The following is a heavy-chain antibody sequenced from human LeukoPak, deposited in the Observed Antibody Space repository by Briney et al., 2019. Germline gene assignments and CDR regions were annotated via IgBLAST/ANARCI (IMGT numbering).Heavy chain of an antibody. Sequence: SETLSLTCTVSGGSISSYYWSWIRQPPGKGLEWIGHIYYSGSTNYNPSLKSRVTISVDTSKNQFSLKLSSVTAADTAVYYCASHPVQLERRSWFDPWGQGTLVTVSS. V-gene: IGHV4-59*08. CDR3: ASHPVQLERRSWFDP. D-gene: IGHD1-1*01. J-gene: IGHJ5*02. CDR2: IYYSGST. CDR1: GGSISSYY.